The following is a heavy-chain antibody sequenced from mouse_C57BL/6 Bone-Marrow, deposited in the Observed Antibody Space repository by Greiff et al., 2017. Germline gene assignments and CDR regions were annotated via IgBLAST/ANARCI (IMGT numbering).Heavy chain of an antibody. Sequence: QVQLQQPGAELVMPGASVKLSCKASGYTFTSYWMHWVKQRPGQGLEWIGEIDPSDSYTNYNQKFKGKSTLTVDKSSSTAYMQLSSLTSEDSAVYDCARGYLSGKGYFDYWGQGTTLTVSS. CDR2: IDPSDSYT. V-gene: IGHV1-69*01. J-gene: IGHJ2*01. CDR3: ARGYLSGKGYFDY. D-gene: IGHD1-3*01. CDR1: GYTFTSYW.